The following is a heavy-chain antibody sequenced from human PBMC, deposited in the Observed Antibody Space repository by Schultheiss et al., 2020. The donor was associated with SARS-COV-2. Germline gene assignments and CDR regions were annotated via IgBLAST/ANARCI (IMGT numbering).Heavy chain of an antibody. D-gene: IGHD6-19*01. Sequence: GGSLRLSCAASGFTFSSYAMHWVRQAPGKGLEWVGRIKSKTDGGTTDYAAPVQGRFTISRDDSKNTLYLQMNSLRAEDTAVYYCAKEFTFSSWYSSGWYVDYWGQGTLVTVSS. V-gene: IGHV3-15*07. CDR1: GFTFSSYA. CDR2: IKSKTDGGTT. J-gene: IGHJ4*02. CDR3: AKEFTFSSWYSSGWYVDY.